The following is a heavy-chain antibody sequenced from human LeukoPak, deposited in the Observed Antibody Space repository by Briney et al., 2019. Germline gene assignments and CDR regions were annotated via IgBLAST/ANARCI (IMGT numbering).Heavy chain of an antibody. CDR3: AGERLGYCSSTSCYNQGYYDSSGYILYAFDI. J-gene: IGHJ3*02. V-gene: IGHV1-69*01. D-gene: IGHD2-2*02. CDR1: GGTFSSYA. Sequence: HGASVKVSCKASGGTFSSYAISWVRQAPGQGLEWMGGIIPIFGTANYAQKFQGRVTITADESTSTAYMELSSLRSEDTAVYYCAGERLGYCSSTSCYNQGYYDSSGYILYAFDIWGQGTMVTVSS. CDR2: IIPIFGTA.